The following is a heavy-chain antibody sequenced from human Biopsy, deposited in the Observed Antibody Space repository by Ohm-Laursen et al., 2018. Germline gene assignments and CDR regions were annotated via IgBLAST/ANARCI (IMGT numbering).Heavy chain of an antibody. CDR2: VHHDGRA. V-gene: IGHV4-34*01. Sequence: PGTLSLTCPVYGGTYSGYYWSWIRQPPGKGLEWIGEVHHDGRANYNPSLKSRVTISGDMSKKQFSLTLSGVTAADTAVYYCARFIVPSLHCSNGVCPIRWFDPWGQGTLVTVFS. D-gene: IGHD2-2*01. CDR3: ARFIVPSLHCSNGVCPIRWFDP. J-gene: IGHJ5*02. CDR1: GGTYSGYY.